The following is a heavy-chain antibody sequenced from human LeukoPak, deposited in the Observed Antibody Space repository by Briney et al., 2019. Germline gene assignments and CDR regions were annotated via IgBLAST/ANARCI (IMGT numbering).Heavy chain of an antibody. CDR2: IYYSGST. CDR1: GGSISSYY. V-gene: IGHV4-59*08. Sequence: SETLSLTCTVSGGSISSYYWSRIRQPPGKGLEWIGYIYYSGSTNYNPSLKSRVTISVDTSKNQFSLKLSSVTAADTAVYYCASGFTTPGDYWGQGTLVTVSS. CDR3: ASGFTTPGDY. J-gene: IGHJ4*02. D-gene: IGHD1-1*01.